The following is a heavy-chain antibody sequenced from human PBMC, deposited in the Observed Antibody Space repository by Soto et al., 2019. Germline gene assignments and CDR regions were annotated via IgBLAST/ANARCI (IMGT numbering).Heavy chain of an antibody. Sequence: SETLSLTCTVSGGSISSFYWGWIRQPPGKGLEWIGHIFHTGATYQNPTLKSRLRMSVDTSKNQFSLNLSSVTATDTAVYYCARRRIVPTTNFDYWGQGTLVTVSS. D-gene: IGHD1-26*01. V-gene: IGHV4-59*04. CDR3: ARRRIVPTTNFDY. CDR1: GGSISSFY. J-gene: IGHJ4*02. CDR2: IFHTGAT.